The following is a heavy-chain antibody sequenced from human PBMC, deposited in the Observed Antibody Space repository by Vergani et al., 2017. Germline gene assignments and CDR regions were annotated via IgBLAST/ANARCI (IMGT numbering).Heavy chain of an antibody. V-gene: IGHV1-69*01. Sequence: QVQLVQSGAEVKKPGSSVKVSCKASGGTFSSYAISWVRQAPGQGLEWMGGIIPIFGTSNYAQKFQGRVTITADESTSTASMELSSLRSEDTAVYYCARVILGYCSGGSCYSSYYYYGMDVWGQGTTVTVS. CDR2: IIPIFGTS. D-gene: IGHD2-15*01. CDR3: ARVILGYCSGGSCYSSYYYYGMDV. J-gene: IGHJ6*02. CDR1: GGTFSSYA.